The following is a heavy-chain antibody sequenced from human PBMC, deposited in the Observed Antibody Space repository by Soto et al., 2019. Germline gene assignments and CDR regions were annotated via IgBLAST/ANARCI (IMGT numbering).Heavy chain of an antibody. CDR2: IKQDGSEK. J-gene: IGHJ4*02. V-gene: IGHV3-7*01. D-gene: IGHD5-18*01. CDR1: GFTFSWYW. Sequence: PGGSLRLSCAASGFTFSWYWMSWVRQAPGKGLEWVANIKQDGSEKYYVDSVKGRFTISRDNAKNSLYLQMNSLRAEDTAVYYCARDYSHLFDYWGQGTLVTVSS. CDR3: ARDYSHLFDY.